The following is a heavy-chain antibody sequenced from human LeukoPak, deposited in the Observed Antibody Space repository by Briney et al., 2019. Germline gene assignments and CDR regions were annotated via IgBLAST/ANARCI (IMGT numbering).Heavy chain of an antibody. CDR1: GGSIGSYY. V-gene: IGHV4-59*08. J-gene: IGHJ3*02. Sequence: PSETLSLTCTVSGGSIGSYYWSWIRQPPGKGLEWIGYIYYSGSTNYNPSLKSRVTISVDTSKNQFSLKLSSVTAADTAVYYCARLSRIDSSGWYSSSSDAFDIWGQGTMVTVSS. D-gene: IGHD6-19*01. CDR3: ARLSRIDSSGWYSSSSDAFDI. CDR2: IYYSGST.